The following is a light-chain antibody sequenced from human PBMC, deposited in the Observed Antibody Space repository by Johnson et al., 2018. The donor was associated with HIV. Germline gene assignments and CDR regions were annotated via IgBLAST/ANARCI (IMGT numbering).Light chain of an antibody. V-gene: IGLV1-51*02. CDR3: GTWDSSLSAV. CDR1: TSNIGNNY. Sequence: VLTQPPSVSAAPGQKVTISCSGSTSNIGNNYVSWYQQLPGTAPKLLIYENNKRPSGIPDRFSGSKSGTSATLGITGLKTGDEADYYCGTWDSSLSAVFGTGTKVTVL. CDR2: ENN. J-gene: IGLJ1*01.